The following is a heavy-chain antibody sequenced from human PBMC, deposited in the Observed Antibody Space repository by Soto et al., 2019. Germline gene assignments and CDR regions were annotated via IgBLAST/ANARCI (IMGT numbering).Heavy chain of an antibody. V-gene: IGHV4-34*01. J-gene: IGHJ4*02. Sequence: SETLSLTCAVYGGSFSGYYWSWIRQPPGKGLEWIGEINHSGSTNYNPSLKSRVTISVDTSKNQFSLKLSSVTAADTAVYYCARSPDIVATIAPYYFDSWGQRTLVTVSS. CDR2: INHSGST. CDR1: GGSFSGYY. D-gene: IGHD5-12*01. CDR3: ARSPDIVATIAPYYFDS.